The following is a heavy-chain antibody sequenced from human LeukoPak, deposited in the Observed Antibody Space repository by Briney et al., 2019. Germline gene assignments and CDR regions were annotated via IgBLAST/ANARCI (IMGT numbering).Heavy chain of an antibody. CDR3: AIHATLWGVEGNWFDP. V-gene: IGHV1-69*13. J-gene: IGHJ5*02. CDR2: IIPIFGTA. Sequence: SVKVSCKASGGTFSSYAISWVRQAPGQGLEWMGGIIPIFGTANYAQKFQGRATITADESTSTAYMELSSLRSEDTAVYYCAIHATLWGVEGNWFDPWGQGTLVTVSS. CDR1: GGTFSSYA. D-gene: IGHD3-10*01.